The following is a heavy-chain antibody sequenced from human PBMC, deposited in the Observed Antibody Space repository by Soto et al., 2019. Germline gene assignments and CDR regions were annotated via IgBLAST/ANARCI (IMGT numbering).Heavy chain of an antibody. CDR2: ISAYNGNT. CDR3: ARYITMVRGVRKDYYYYGLDI. Sequence: GASVKVSCKASGYTFTSYGISWVRQAPGQGLEWMGWISAYNGNTNYAQKLQGRVTMTTDTSTSTAYMELRSLRSDDTAVYYCARYITMVRGVRKDYYYYGLDIWGRGTTVTVSS. CDR1: GYTFTSYG. V-gene: IGHV1-18*01. J-gene: IGHJ6*02. D-gene: IGHD3-10*01.